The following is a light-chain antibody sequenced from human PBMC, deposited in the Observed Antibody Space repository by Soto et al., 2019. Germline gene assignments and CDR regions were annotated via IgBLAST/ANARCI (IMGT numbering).Light chain of an antibody. CDR2: EVR. Sequence: QSALTQPPFASGSPGQSVISSCTGTSSDVGFYNDVSWYHQHTGKAPKLRNYEVRKRPSGGTDRFSGSKSGNTASLTVSGLQAEAEADYYSRSYVGSSNFIFGTGTKLTVL. V-gene: IGLV2-8*01. CDR1: SSDVGFYND. J-gene: IGLJ1*01. CDR3: RSYVGSSNFI.